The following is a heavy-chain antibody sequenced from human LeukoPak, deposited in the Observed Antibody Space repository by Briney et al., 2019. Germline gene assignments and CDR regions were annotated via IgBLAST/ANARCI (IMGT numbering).Heavy chain of an antibody. CDR1: GGSISSGDYY. CDR3: ARLIVQQLPSPVDY. J-gene: IGHJ4*02. D-gene: IGHD6-13*01. Sequence: SETLSLTCTVSGGSISSGDYYWSWIRQPPGKGLEWIGEINHSGGTNYNPSLKSRVTISVDTSKNQFSLKVSSVTAADTAVYYCARLIVQQLPSPVDYWGQGTLVTVSS. V-gene: IGHV4-39*07. CDR2: INHSGGT.